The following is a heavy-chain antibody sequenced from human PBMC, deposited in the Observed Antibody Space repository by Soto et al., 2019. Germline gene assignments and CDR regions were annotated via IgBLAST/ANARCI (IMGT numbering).Heavy chain of an antibody. CDR2: ISWNSGST. D-gene: IGHD3-3*01. Sequence: VQLVESGGGLIQPGRSLRLSCAGSGFTFDDFAMHWVRQTPGKGPEWVSGISWNSGSTGYADSVKGRFTISRDNAKKSLYLQMNSLRPEDTALYYCAKDKGHYDLFDYWGQGTLVTVSS. V-gene: IGHV3-9*01. CDR1: GFTFDDFA. J-gene: IGHJ4*02. CDR3: AKDKGHYDLFDY.